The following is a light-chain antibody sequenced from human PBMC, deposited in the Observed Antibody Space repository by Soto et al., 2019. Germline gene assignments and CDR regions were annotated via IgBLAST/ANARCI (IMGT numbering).Light chain of an antibody. V-gene: IGKV3-15*01. CDR3: QEYHSPPFT. J-gene: IGKJ3*01. CDR1: QSVSSN. Sequence: EIVMTQSPATLSVSPGERATLSCRASQSVSSNLAWYQQKPGQAPRLLIYGASTRATGIPARFSGSGSGTEFTLTISSLQPEDVATYYCQEYHSPPFTFGPGTKVEMK. CDR2: GAS.